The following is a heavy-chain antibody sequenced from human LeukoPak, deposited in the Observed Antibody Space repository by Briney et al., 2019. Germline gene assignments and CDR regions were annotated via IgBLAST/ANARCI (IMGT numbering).Heavy chain of an antibody. V-gene: IGHV4-61*02. D-gene: IGHD6-13*01. CDR3: ARVGIAAAGPGD. J-gene: IGHJ4*02. CDR1: GGSISTGYYY. CDR2: IHTSGTT. Sequence: SETLSLTCTVSGGSISTGYYYWNWIRQPAGKGLEWIGRIHTSGTTSYSPSLRSRVTISADTSNNQFSLKLSSVTAADTAVYYCARVGIAAAGPGDWGQGTLVTVSS.